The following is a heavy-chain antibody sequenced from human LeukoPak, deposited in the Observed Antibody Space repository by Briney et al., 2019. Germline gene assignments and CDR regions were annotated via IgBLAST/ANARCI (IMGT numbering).Heavy chain of an antibody. CDR2: INSDGTTT. CDR3: ASDPYIANFWTGYPHY. Sequence: GGSLRLSCAASGFSFSNSWMHWVRQAPGKGLVWVSRINSDGTTTYYADSVKGRFTISRDNAKNTLFLQMNSLRPEDTALYYCASDPYIANFWTGYPHYWGQGTLVTVSS. D-gene: IGHD3/OR15-3a*01. V-gene: IGHV3-74*01. CDR1: GFSFSNSW. J-gene: IGHJ4*02.